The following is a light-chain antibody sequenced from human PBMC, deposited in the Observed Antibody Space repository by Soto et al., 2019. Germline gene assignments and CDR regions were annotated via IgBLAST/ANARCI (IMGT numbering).Light chain of an antibody. CDR2: DAS. V-gene: IGKV3-11*01. Sequence: EIVLTQSPATLSLSPGERATLSCRASQSVSSYLAWYQQKPGQAPRLLIDDASTRATGIAASFSGSGSGTDFPLTISSLQPEDVAVYYCQQRSYWPLTFGGGTKVEIK. J-gene: IGKJ4*01. CDR1: QSVSSY. CDR3: QQRSYWPLT.